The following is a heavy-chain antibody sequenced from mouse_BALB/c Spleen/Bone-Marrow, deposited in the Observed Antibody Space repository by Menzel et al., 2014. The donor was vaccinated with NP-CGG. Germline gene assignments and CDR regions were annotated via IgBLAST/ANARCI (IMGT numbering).Heavy chain of an antibody. V-gene: IGHV1-80*01. CDR2: IYPGDGDT. J-gene: IGHJ2*01. CDR3: ARGGISVGY. Sequence: VQLQQSGAELVRPGPSVRISCKASGYAFSGYWMNWVKQRPGQGLEWIGQIYPGDGDTDYNGKFKGKATLTADKSSSTAYMQLSSLTSEDSAVYFCARGGISVGYWGQGSTLTVSP. CDR1: GYAFSGYW.